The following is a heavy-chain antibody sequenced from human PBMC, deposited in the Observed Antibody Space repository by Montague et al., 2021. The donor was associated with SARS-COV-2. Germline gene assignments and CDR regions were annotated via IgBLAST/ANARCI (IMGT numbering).Heavy chain of an antibody. Sequence: SETLSLTCAVYGGSFSGHYWSWIRQPPGKGLEWIGEINHSGSPKYNPSLKSRVILLVGTSKNQFSLKLSSVTAADTAVYYCARGQPAAVTFYGIWNGQRDYNNTMDAGAKGPTVTVS. CDR3: ARGQPAAVTFYGIWNGQRDYNNTMDA. CDR2: INHSGSP. J-gene: IGHJ6*03. D-gene: IGHD3-3*01. CDR1: GGSFSGHY. V-gene: IGHV4-34*01.